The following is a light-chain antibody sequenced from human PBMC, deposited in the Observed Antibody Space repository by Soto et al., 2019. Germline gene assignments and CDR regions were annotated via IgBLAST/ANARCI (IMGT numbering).Light chain of an antibody. V-gene: IGKV1-5*03. Sequence: DIQMTQSPSTLYASVGDRVSITCRASHSSNNYLDWYQQKPGKAPKLLIYKESTLESGVPSRSSGTGSGTEFTLRISSMQPDDFATYYCQQYDSFPRTFGQGTKVEIK. CDR2: KES. CDR1: HSSNNY. J-gene: IGKJ1*01. CDR3: QQYDSFPRT.